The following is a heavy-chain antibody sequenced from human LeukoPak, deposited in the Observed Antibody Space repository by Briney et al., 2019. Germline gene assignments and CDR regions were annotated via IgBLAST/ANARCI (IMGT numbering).Heavy chain of an antibody. CDR1: GFTFSSYS. J-gene: IGHJ4*02. V-gene: IGHV3-21*04. Sequence: GGSLRLSCAASGFTFSSYSMTWVRQAPGKGLEWVSSISSSSSYIYYADSVKGRFTISRDNAKNSLYLQMNSLRAEDTAVYYCARRRSGGTWHLDYWGQGTLVTVSS. CDR3: ARRRSGGTWHLDY. D-gene: IGHD2-15*01. CDR2: ISSSSSYI.